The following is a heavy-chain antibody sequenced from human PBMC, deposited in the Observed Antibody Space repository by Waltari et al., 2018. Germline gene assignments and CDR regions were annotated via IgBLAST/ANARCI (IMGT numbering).Heavy chain of an antibody. CDR1: GHSVNSDFY. V-gene: IGHV4-38-2*02. J-gene: IGHJ4*02. CDR3: AEEGDFRAGLFDS. Sequence: QVQLRESGPGLVRSSETLSLTCTVSGHSVNSDFYWAWIRQSPGGGLEWIASIYHTGSTHYNSSLKSRVSISTDMSTQQFFLTLTQRTAADTAVYYCAEEGDFRAGLFDSWGQGTLVTVSS. D-gene: IGHD1-26*01. CDR2: IYHTGST.